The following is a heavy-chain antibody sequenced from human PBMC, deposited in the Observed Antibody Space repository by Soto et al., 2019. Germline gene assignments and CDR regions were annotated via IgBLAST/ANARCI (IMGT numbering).Heavy chain of an antibody. J-gene: IGHJ4*02. CDR1: GYTFSNFW. CDR2: IYPGDSET. CDR3: ARSPRSSWSYFDY. Sequence: GESLKISCQCSGYTFSNFWIAWVRQLPGKGLEYMGIIYPGDSETRYSPSFHGKVTISADRSIGTAYLQWSSLEASDSAFYFCARSPRSSWSYFDYWGQGTLVTVSS. V-gene: IGHV5-51*01. D-gene: IGHD6-13*01.